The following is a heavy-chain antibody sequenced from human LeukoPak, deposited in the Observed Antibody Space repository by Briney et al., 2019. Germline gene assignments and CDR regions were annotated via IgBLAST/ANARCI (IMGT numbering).Heavy chain of an antibody. Sequence: PGGSLRLSCAASGFTFSSYEMNWVRQAPGKGLEWVSYISSSGSTIYYADSVKGRFTISRDNAKNSLYLQMNSLRAEDTAVYYCARVLSLGIDVYYGMDVWGQGTTVTVSS. V-gene: IGHV3-48*03. J-gene: IGHJ6*02. CDR3: ARVLSLGIDVYYGMDV. D-gene: IGHD7-27*01. CDR2: ISSSGSTI. CDR1: GFTFSSYE.